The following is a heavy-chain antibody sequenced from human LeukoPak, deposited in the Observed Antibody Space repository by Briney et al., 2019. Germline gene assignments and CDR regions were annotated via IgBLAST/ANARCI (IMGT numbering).Heavy chain of an antibody. V-gene: IGHV3-64*01. CDR1: GFTFSSYA. CDR3: ATLLNNYYDSSGYPYGMDV. CDR2: ISSNGGST. J-gene: IGHJ6*02. Sequence: PGGSLRLSCAASGFTFSSYAMHWVRQAPGKGLEYVSAISSNGGSTYYANSVKGRFTISRDNSKNTLYLQMGSLRAEDMAVYYCATLLNNYYDSSGYPYGMDVWGQGTTVTVSS. D-gene: IGHD3-22*01.